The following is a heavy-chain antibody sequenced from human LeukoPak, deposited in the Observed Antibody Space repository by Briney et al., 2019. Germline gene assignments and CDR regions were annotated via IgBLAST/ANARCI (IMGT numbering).Heavy chain of an antibody. CDR3: ATQDTDWDYGCSSSTSCPEPLDY. V-gene: IGHV1-2*02. CDR1: GYTFTGYY. J-gene: IGHJ4*02. CDR2: INPNSGGT. D-gene: IGHD2-2*01. Sequence: GASVKVSCKASGYTFTGYYMHWVRQAPGQGLEWMGWINPNSGGTNYAQKFQGRVTMTRDTSIGTAYMELSRLRSDDTAVYYCATQDTDWDYGCSSSTSCPEPLDYWGQGTLVTVSS.